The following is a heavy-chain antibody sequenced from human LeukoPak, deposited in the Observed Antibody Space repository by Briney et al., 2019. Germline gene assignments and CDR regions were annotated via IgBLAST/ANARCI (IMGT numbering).Heavy chain of an antibody. CDR3: AREEARGSGILGYYYYGMDV. J-gene: IGHJ6*02. CDR2: INAGNGNT. Sequence: ASVKVSCKASGYTFTSYAMHWVRQAPGQRLEWMGWINAGNGNTKYSQKFQGRVTITRDTSASTAYMELSSLRSEDTAVYYCAREEARGSGILGYYYYGMDVWGQGTTVTVSS. V-gene: IGHV1-3*01. D-gene: IGHD3-10*01. CDR1: GYTFTSYA.